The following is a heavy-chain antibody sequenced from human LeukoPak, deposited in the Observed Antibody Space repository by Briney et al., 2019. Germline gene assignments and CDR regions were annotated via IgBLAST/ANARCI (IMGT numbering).Heavy chain of an antibody. CDR2: ISWNSGSI. CDR3: AKDLPAPGIAAAPLGPYGMDV. V-gene: IGHV3-9*01. D-gene: IGHD6-13*01. Sequence: PGSSLRLSCAASGFTFDDYAMHWVRQAPGKGLEWVSGISWNSGSIGYADSVKGRFTISRDNAKNSLYLQMNSLRAEDTALYYCAKDLPAPGIAAAPLGPYGMDVWGQGTTVTVSS. CDR1: GFTFDDYA. J-gene: IGHJ6*02.